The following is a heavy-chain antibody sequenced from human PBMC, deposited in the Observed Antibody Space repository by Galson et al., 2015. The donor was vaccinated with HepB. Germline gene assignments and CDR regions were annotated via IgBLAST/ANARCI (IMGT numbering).Heavy chain of an antibody. V-gene: IGHV3-48*02. CDR3: ARGSGLGHYFDF. CDR1: GFTFSSYG. J-gene: IGHJ4*02. CDR2: ISTSSSTI. Sequence: SLRLSCAASGFTFSSYGMNWVRQAPGKGPEWISYISTSSSTIYYADSVKGRFTISRDNAKNSLYLQMNSLRDEDTAVYYCARGSGLGHYFDFWGQGTLVTVSS.